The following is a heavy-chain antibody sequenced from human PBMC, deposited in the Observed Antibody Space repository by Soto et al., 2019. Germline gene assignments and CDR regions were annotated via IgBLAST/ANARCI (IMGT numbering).Heavy chain of an antibody. J-gene: IGHJ4*02. CDR2: IIPVSGVP. CDR1: GGTFDSFT. Sequence: QVQLVQSGAEVKQPGSSVKVSCTISGGTFDSFTISWVRQAPGQGFEWMGGIIPVSGVPSYSRHFQGRITITADASTRTAYMDLSGLKFEATAVYFCVRDSRTATLDFWGQGTLVSVS. D-gene: IGHD2-2*01. V-gene: IGHV1-69*01. CDR3: VRDSRTATLDF.